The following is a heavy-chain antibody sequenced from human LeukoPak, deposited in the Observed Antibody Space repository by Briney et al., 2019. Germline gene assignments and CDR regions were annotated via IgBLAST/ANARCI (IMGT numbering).Heavy chain of an antibody. CDR2: IIHSGST. V-gene: IGHV4-34*12. CDR1: GGSFSGYY. Sequence: KPSETPSLTCAVYGGSFSGYYWSWIRQPPGKGLEWIGEIIHSGSTNYNPSLKSRVTISVDTSKNQFSLKLSSVTAADTAVYFCARRNDFVVVVAATGAFDVWGQGTMVTVSS. CDR3: ARRNDFVVVVAATGAFDV. J-gene: IGHJ3*01. D-gene: IGHD2-15*01.